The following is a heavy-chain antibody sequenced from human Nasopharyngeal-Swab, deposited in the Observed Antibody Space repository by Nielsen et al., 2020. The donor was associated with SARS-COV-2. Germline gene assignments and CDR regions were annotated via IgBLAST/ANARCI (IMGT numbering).Heavy chain of an antibody. CDR1: GYTFTSFA. CDR2: INGGNGNT. V-gene: IGHV1-3*01. Sequence: ASVKVSCKASGYTFTSFAMHWVRQAPGQRLEWMGWINGGNGNTKYSQKFQGRVTFTRDTSASTAYMELSSLRSDDTAVYYCARDLGYIRYCSGGSCYQDYWGQGTLVTVSS. D-gene: IGHD2-15*01. CDR3: ARDLGYIRYCSGGSCYQDY. J-gene: IGHJ4*02.